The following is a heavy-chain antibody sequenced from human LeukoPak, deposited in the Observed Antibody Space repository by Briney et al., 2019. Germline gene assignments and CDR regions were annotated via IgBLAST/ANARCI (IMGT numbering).Heavy chain of an antibody. D-gene: IGHD2-2*01. V-gene: IGHV1-8*03. CDR3: ARGYCSSTSCYFRVLRY. CDR1: GYTFTSYD. CDR2: MNPNSGNT. J-gene: IGHJ4*02. Sequence: ASVKVSCKASGYTFTSYDINWVRQATGQGLEWMGWMNPNSGNTGYAQKFQGRVTITRNTSISTAYMELSSLRSEDTAVYYCARGYCSSTSCYFRVLRYWGQGTLVAVSS.